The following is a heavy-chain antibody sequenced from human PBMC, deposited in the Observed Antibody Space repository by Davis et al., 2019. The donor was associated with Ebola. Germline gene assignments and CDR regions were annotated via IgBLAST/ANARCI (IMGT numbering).Heavy chain of an antibody. CDR1: GGSITNYY. Sequence: PSETLSLTCTVSGGSITNYYWDWIRQPPGKGLEWIGEINHSGSTNYNPSLKSRVTISVDTSKNQFSLKLNSVTAADTAIYYCASSRRNCGGDCYHFDYWGPGTLVTVSS. V-gene: IGHV4-34*01. CDR2: INHSGST. CDR3: ASSRRNCGGDCYHFDY. D-gene: IGHD2-21*02. J-gene: IGHJ4*02.